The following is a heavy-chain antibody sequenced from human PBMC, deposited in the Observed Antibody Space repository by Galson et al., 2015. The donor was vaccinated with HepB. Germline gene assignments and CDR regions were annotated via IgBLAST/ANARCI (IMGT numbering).Heavy chain of an antibody. CDR1: GYTFTSYA. V-gene: IGHV7-4-1*02. Sequence: CKASGYTFTSYAMNWVRQAPGQGLEWMGWINTNTGNPTYAQGFTGRFVFSLDTSVSTAYLQISSLKAEDTAVYYCARTLIWSGYLTNYYYYYMDVWGKGTTVTVSS. CDR3: ARTLIWSGYLTNYYYYYMDV. J-gene: IGHJ6*03. CDR2: INTNTGNP. D-gene: IGHD3-3*01.